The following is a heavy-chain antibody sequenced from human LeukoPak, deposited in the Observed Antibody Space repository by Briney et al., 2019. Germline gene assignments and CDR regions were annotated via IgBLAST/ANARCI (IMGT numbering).Heavy chain of an antibody. V-gene: IGHV4-59*01. CDR2: IHYSGST. D-gene: IGHD3-10*01. J-gene: IGHJ3*02. CDR1: GGSISSYY. Sequence: SETLSLTCTVSGGSISSYYWSWIRQPPGKGLEWIGYIHYSGSTNYNPSLKSRVTISVDTSKNQFSLKLRSVTAADTAVYYCARGMVRTLPAGFEIWGPGTMVTVSS. CDR3: ARGMVRTLPAGFEI.